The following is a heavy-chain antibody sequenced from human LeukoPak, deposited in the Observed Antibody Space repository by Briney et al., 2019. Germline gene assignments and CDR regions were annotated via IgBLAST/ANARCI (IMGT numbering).Heavy chain of an antibody. Sequence: PGGSLRLSCAASGFTVSSNYMSWVRQAPGKGLEWVSVIYSGGSTYYADSVKGRFTISRDNSKNTLYLQMNSLRAEDTAVYYCARIYGSSSSSLDYWGQGILVTVSS. CDR3: ARIYGSSSSSLDY. V-gene: IGHV3-53*01. CDR1: GFTVSSNY. CDR2: IYSGGST. J-gene: IGHJ4*02. D-gene: IGHD2-2*01.